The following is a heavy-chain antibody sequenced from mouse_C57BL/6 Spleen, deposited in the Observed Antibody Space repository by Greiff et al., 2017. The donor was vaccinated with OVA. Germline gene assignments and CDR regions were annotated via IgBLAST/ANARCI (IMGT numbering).Heavy chain of an antibody. CDR2: IYPGDGDT. V-gene: IGHV1-82*01. CDR3: ARYDGYYYFDY. D-gene: IGHD2-3*01. J-gene: IGHJ2*01. Sequence: VQLVESGPELVKPGASVKISCKASGYAFSSSWMNWVKQRPGKGLEWIGRIYPGDGDTNYNGKFKGKATLTADKSSSTAYMQLSSLTSEDSAVYFCARYDGYYYFDYWGQGTTLTVSS. CDR1: GYAFSSSW.